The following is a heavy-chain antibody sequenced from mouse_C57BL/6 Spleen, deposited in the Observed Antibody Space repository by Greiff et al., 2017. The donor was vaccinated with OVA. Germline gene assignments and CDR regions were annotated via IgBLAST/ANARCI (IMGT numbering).Heavy chain of an antibody. CDR2: ISYDGSN. CDR1: GYSITSGYY. J-gene: IGHJ4*01. Sequence: VQLQQSGPGLVKPSQSLSLTCSVTGYSITSGYYWNWIRQFPGNKLEWMGYISYDGSNNYNPSLKNRISITRDTSKNQFFLKLNSVTTEDTATYYTASITTVVGAMDYWGQGTSVTVSS. V-gene: IGHV3-6*01. CDR3: ASITTVVGAMDY. D-gene: IGHD1-1*01.